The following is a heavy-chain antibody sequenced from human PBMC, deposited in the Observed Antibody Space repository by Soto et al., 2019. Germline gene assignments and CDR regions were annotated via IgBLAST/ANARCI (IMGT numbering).Heavy chain of an antibody. CDR2: MAYDGSNK. CDR3: ARDFWSGYSIDY. D-gene: IGHD3-3*01. CDR1: GFTFSTYA. V-gene: IGHV3-30-3*01. Sequence: GGSLRLSCAASGFTFSTYAMHWVRQAPGKGLEWVAVMAYDGSNKYYADSVKGRFTISRDNSKNTLYLQMNSLGAEDSAVYYCARDFWSGYSIDYWGQGTLVTVSS. J-gene: IGHJ4*02.